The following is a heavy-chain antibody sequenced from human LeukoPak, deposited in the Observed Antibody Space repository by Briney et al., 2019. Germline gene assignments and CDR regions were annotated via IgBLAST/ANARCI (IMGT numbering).Heavy chain of an antibody. J-gene: IGHJ4*02. V-gene: IGHV3-48*04. D-gene: IGHD6-6*01. CDR1: GFTFSSYA. Sequence: PGGSLRLSCAASGFTFSSYAMSWVRQAPGKGLEWVSYISSSGNSMSYADSVKGRFTISRDNAKNSLYLQMNSLRAEDTAVYYCARADDSSSGYFDYWGQGTLVTVSS. CDR2: ISSSGNSM. CDR3: ARADDSSSGYFDY.